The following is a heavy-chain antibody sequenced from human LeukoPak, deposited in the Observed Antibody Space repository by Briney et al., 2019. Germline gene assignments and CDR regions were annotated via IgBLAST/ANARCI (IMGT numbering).Heavy chain of an antibody. J-gene: IGHJ4*02. CDR2: IYHSGST. CDR1: GGSISSSNR. Sequence: SETLSLTCAVSGGSISSSNRWSWVRQPPGKGLEWIGEIYHSGSTNYNPSLKSRVTISVDKSKNQFSLKLSSVTAADTAVYYCASLVAYYDILTGYSALTRSPSEYYFDYWGQGTLVTVSS. CDR3: ASLVAYYDILTGYSALTRSPSEYYFDY. V-gene: IGHV4-4*02. D-gene: IGHD3-9*01.